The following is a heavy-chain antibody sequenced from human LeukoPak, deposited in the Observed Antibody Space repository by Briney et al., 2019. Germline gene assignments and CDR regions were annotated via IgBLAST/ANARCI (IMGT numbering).Heavy chain of an antibody. D-gene: IGHD1-14*01. CDR2: ISYDGSNK. J-gene: IGHJ4*02. V-gene: IGHV3-30*04. CDR3: AREPGLDY. Sequence: GGSLRLSCAASGFTFSSYAMHWVRQAPGKGPEWVAVISYDGSNKYYADSVKGRFTISRDNSKNTLYLQMNSLRAEDTAVYYCAREPGLDYWGQGTLVTVSS. CDR1: GFTFSSYA.